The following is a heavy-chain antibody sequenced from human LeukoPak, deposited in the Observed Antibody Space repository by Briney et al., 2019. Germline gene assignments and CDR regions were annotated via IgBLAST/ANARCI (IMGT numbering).Heavy chain of an antibody. CDR2: IYHSGST. Sequence: PSETLSLTCAVSGGSISSSNWWSWVRPPPGKGLEWIGEIYHSGSTNYNPSLKSRVTISVDKSKNQFSLKLSSVTASDTPVYYCARLYCSGGSCYYFDYWGQGTLVTVSS. CDR3: ARLYCSGGSCYYFDY. CDR1: GGSISSSNW. J-gene: IGHJ4*02. V-gene: IGHV4-4*02. D-gene: IGHD2-15*01.